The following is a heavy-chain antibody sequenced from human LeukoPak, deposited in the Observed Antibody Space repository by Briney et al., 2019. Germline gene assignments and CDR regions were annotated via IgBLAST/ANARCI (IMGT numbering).Heavy chain of an antibody. D-gene: IGHD5-24*01. CDR1: GFTFDDYT. CDR2: ISWDGGST. J-gene: IGHJ4*02. V-gene: IGHV3-43*01. CDR3: AKDRGGRWLQLSYYFDY. Sequence: LTGGSLRLSCAASGFTFDDYTMHWVRQTPGKGLEWVSLISWDGGSTYYADSVKGRFTISRDNSKNSLYLQMNSLRAEDTALYYCAKDRGGRWLQLSYYFDYWGQGTLVTVSS.